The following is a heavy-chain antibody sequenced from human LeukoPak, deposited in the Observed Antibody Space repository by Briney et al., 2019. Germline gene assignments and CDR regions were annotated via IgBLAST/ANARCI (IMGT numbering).Heavy chain of an antibody. V-gene: IGHV4-59*01. J-gene: IGHJ3*02. CDR1: GDSFSRYY. Sequence: SETLSLTCTVSGDSFSRYYWSWIRQPPGKGLEWIGYIYYNGVTNYNPSLKSRATLSIDTSKKQFSLKLISVTAADTAVYYCAREFRDAFDIWGQGTMVTVPS. CDR3: AREFRDAFDI. CDR2: IYYNGVT.